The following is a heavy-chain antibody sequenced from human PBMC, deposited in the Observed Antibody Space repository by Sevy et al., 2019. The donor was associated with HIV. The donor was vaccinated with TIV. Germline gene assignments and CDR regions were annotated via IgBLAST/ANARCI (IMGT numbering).Heavy chain of an antibody. D-gene: IGHD2-15*01. V-gene: IGHV3-23*01. J-gene: IGHJ6*02. CDR2: IGGSGRYT. CDR1: GFTFSTYA. CDR3: AKGYCSGGTCPRDYYYYAMDV. Sequence: GGSLRLSCAPSGFTFSTYAMNWVRQAPGKGLEWVSSIGGSGRYTYYADSVEGRFTISRDNSKNMLYLQMNSLRVADTAVYYCAKGYCSGGTCPRDYYYYAMDVWGQGTTVTLSS.